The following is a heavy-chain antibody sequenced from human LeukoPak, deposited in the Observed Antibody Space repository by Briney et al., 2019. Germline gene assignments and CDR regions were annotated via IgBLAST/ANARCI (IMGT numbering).Heavy chain of an antibody. V-gene: IGHV3-15*01. Sequence: GGSLRLSCAGSGFTFSSYAMSWVRQAPGKGLEWVGRIKSKTDGGTTDYAAPVKGRFTISRDDSKNTLYLQMNSLKTEDTAVYYCTTYDTHIVVVTARFDYWGQGTLVTVSS. CDR1: GFTFSSYA. J-gene: IGHJ4*02. CDR2: IKSKTDGGTT. D-gene: IGHD2-21*02. CDR3: TTYDTHIVVVTARFDY.